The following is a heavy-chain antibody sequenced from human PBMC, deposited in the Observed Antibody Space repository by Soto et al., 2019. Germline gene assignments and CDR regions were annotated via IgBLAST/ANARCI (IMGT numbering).Heavy chain of an antibody. V-gene: IGHV4-30-2*01. CDR3: VGDWGGGSGNYYVSMGMDV. Sequence: QLQLQESGSGVVHPSQTLSLTCSVSGGSVSSGGYSWSWIRQPLGKCQEWIGYMYARGRTSHNPSRKSRVNISIDRSRNKFSLRLTSVTAAGTAVYYCVGDWGGGSGNYYVSMGMDVWGRGTTVTVSS. CDR1: GGSVSSGGYS. CDR2: MYARGRT. J-gene: IGHJ6*02. D-gene: IGHD3-10*01.